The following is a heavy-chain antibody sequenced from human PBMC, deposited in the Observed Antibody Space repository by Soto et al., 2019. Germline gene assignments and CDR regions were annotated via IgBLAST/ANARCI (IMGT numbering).Heavy chain of an antibody. J-gene: IGHJ6*02. CDR1: GFTFSDEN. D-gene: IGHD2-2*01. CDR2: ISGGGSYI. Sequence: GGSLRLSCSASGFTFSDENMSWVRQVPGKGLEWVSGISGGGSYIFYADSVQGRFSITRDNPKNSLFLEMNSLRVEDTAVYYCARDSDCHSTSCFFPPHVWGQGTTVTVSS. V-gene: IGHV3-11*04. CDR3: ARDSDCHSTSCFFPPHV.